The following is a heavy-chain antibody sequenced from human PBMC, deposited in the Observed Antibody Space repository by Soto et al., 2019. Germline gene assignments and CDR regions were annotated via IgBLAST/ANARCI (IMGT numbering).Heavy chain of an antibody. D-gene: IGHD4-17*01. Sequence: QVQLVQSGAEVKKPGSSVKVSCKASGGTFSSYAISWVRQAPGQGLEWMGGIIPMFGTANYAQKFQGRVTITADKATSTAYMELSSLRSEDTAVYYCARDRYGDYEEQGFDPWGEGTLVTVSS. V-gene: IGHV1-69*06. CDR2: IIPMFGTA. CDR3: ARDRYGDYEEQGFDP. J-gene: IGHJ5*02. CDR1: GGTFSSYA.